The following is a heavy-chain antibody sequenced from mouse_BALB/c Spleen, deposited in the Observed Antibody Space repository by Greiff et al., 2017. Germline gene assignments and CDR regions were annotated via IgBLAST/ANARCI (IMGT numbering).Heavy chain of an antibody. Sequence: EVQRVESGGGLVQPGGSLKLSCAASGFTFSSYTMSWVRQTPEKRLEWVAYISNGGGSTYYPDTVKGRFTISRDNAKNTLYLQMSSLKSEDTAMYYCARHAGDYAWFAYWGQGTLVTVSA. D-gene: IGHD2-4*01. CDR3: ARHAGDYAWFAY. V-gene: IGHV5-12-2*01. CDR1: GFTFSSYT. J-gene: IGHJ3*01. CDR2: ISNGGGST.